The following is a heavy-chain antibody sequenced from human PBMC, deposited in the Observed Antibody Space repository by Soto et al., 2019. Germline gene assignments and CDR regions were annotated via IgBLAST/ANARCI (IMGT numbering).Heavy chain of an antibody. J-gene: IGHJ4*02. CDR2: ISSSSSYI. Sequence: GGSLRLSCAASGFTFSSYSMNWVRQAPGKGLEWVSSISSSSSYIYYADSVKGRFTISRDNAKNSLYLQMNSLRAEDTAVYYCARESHRKPKTAYFDYWGQGTLVTVSS. CDR1: GFTFSSYS. D-gene: IGHD5-18*01. CDR3: ARESHRKPKTAYFDY. V-gene: IGHV3-21*01.